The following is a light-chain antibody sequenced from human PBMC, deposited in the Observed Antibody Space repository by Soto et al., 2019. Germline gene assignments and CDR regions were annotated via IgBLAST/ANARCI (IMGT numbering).Light chain of an antibody. CDR1: QRVSANY. Sequence: EIVLTQSPGTQSLSPGERATLTCRASQRVSANYLAWYQQRPGQAPRLLIYEASSRATGIPDRFSGSGSGTDFTLTISRPEPEDFAMYYCQQYGSSPLTFGGGSKVDIK. CDR3: QQYGSSPLT. V-gene: IGKV3-20*01. CDR2: EAS. J-gene: IGKJ4*01.